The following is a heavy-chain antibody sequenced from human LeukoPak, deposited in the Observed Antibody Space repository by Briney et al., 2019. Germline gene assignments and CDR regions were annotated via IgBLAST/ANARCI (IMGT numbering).Heavy chain of an antibody. D-gene: IGHD3-22*01. Sequence: ASVKVSCKASGYTFTGYYMHWVRQAPGQGLEWMGWINPNSGGTNYAQKFQGRVTITTDESTSTAYMELSSLRSEDTAVYYCARAPHYYDSSGYLGPDAFDIWGQGTMVTVSS. CDR1: GYTFTGYY. J-gene: IGHJ3*02. CDR2: INPNSGGT. CDR3: ARAPHYYDSSGYLGPDAFDI. V-gene: IGHV1-2*02.